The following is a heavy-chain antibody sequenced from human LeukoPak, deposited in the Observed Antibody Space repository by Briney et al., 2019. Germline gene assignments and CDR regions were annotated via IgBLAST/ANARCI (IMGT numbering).Heavy chain of an antibody. D-gene: IGHD1-14*01. Sequence: GGSLRLSCAASGFTFNNYGMHYVRQAPGKGLEWVAVISDDGRNKNYADSVKGRFTISRDNAKNSLYLQMNSLRAEDTAIYYCTSPESFDYWGQGTLVTVSS. J-gene: IGHJ4*02. V-gene: IGHV3-30*03. CDR2: ISDDGRNK. CDR3: TSPESFDY. CDR1: GFTFNNYG.